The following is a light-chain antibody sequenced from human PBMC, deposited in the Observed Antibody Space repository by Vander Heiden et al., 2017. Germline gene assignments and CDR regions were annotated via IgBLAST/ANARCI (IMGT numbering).Light chain of an antibody. CDR2: KAS. V-gene: IGKV1-5*03. CDR1: QNINSW. Sequence: DIKLTQSPSTLSASVGDRVTITCRASQNINSWLAWYQQKPGKPPNLLIYKASSLESGVPSRFSGSGSGTEFTLTISSLQPDDFATYYCQQYENSVLTFGGGTKVEIK. CDR3: QQYENSVLT. J-gene: IGKJ4*01.